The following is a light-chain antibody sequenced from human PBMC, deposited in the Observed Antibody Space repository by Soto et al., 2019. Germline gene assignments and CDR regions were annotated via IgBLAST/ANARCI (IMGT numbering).Light chain of an antibody. CDR2: SNN. J-gene: IGLJ2*01. CDR1: SSNIGSKT. Sequence: QSVLTQPPSASGTPGQRVTISCSGTSSNIGSKTVNWYQQLPATDANLLIYSNNQRPSGVPARFFGSNSGTTTSFAISGLQSEDEADDYCAAWDDSLNGVVFGGGTKVTVL. V-gene: IGLV1-44*01. CDR3: AAWDDSLNGVV.